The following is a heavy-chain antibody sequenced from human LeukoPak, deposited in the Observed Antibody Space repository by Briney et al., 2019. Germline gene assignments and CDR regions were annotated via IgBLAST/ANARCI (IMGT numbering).Heavy chain of an antibody. CDR2: IDQSGTT. Sequence: SETLSLTCTVSSYSIISGYYWGWIRQSPGKGLEWIGSIDQSGTTYYHPSLKSRVTISVDTSKNQFSLQLTSVTAADTTVYFCGRDRPTGYYDYWGQGILVTVSS. CDR3: GRDRPTGYYDY. J-gene: IGHJ4*02. V-gene: IGHV4-38-2*02. CDR1: SYSIISGYY. D-gene: IGHD3-9*01.